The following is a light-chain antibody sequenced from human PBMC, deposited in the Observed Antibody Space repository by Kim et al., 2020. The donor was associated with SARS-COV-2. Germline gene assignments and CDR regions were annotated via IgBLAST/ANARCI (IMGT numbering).Light chain of an antibody. Sequence: MSPRERATLSCRASHNVNNRLVWYQQQPGQTPRVLIYDASFRASGVPARFSGSGSGTEFTLTISNLQSDDFAIYYCQQCNDWPWTFGHGTKVDIK. CDR2: DAS. CDR3: QQCNDWPWT. V-gene: IGKV3-15*01. CDR1: HNVNNR. J-gene: IGKJ1*01.